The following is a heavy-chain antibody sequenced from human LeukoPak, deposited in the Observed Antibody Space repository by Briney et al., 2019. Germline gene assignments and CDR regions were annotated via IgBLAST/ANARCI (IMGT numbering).Heavy chain of an antibody. J-gene: IGHJ2*01. Sequence: GGSPRLSCAASGFTFSSYDMHWVRQATGKGLEWVSAIGTAGDTYYPGSVKGRFTISRENAKNSLYLQMNSLRAGDTVVYYCARRSYYGSGKDWYFDLWGRGTLVTVSS. CDR3: ARRSYYGSGKDWYFDL. CDR2: IGTAGDT. CDR1: GFTFSSYD. D-gene: IGHD3-10*01. V-gene: IGHV3-13*04.